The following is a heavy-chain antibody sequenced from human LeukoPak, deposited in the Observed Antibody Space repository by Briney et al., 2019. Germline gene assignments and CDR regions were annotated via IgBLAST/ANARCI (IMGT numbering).Heavy chain of an antibody. Sequence: GASVKVSCKASGYTFTSYDINWVRQATGQGLEWMGWMNPNSGNTGYAQKFQGRVTMTRNTSISTAYMELSSLRSEDTAVYYCARVGAAVTYYYYGMDVWGQGTTVTVSS. CDR1: GYTFTSYD. J-gene: IGHJ6*02. D-gene: IGHD6-13*01. CDR2: MNPNSGNT. CDR3: ARVGAAVTYYYYGMDV. V-gene: IGHV1-8*01.